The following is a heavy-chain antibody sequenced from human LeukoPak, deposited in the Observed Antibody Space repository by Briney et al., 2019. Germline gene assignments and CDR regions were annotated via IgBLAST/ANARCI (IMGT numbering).Heavy chain of an antibody. V-gene: IGHV4-4*08. J-gene: IGHJ2*01. Sequence: PSETLSLTCTVSGGSIFGHYFNWIRQAPGKGLEWIGYIYSNGITSYNPSLRSRGTMSIATSRSQFSLRLMSVTAADTAIYYCARRAYYDTSGYSPASGYFDLWGRGTLVTVSS. CDR2: IYSNGIT. CDR3: ARRAYYDTSGYSPASGYFDL. D-gene: IGHD3-22*01. CDR1: GGSIFGHY.